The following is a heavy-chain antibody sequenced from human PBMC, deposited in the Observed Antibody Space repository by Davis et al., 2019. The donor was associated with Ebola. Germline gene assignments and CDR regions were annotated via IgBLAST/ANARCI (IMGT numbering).Heavy chain of an antibody. CDR2: VRYDESNK. V-gene: IGHV3-30*02. J-gene: IGHJ4*02. D-gene: IGHD2-2*01. CDR3: ARDPNEYQLLWGGYFDY. CDR1: GFTFSSFR. Sequence: GESLKISCAASGFTFSSFRFHCLRQAPGKGLEWVAFVRYDESNKYYEDSVKGRFTIPRYNAKNSLYLQMNSLRAEDTDVYYCARDPNEYQLLWGGYFDYWGQGTLVTVSS.